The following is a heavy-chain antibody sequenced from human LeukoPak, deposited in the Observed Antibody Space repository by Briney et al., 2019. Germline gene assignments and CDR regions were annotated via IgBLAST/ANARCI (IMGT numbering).Heavy chain of an antibody. J-gene: IGHJ5*02. V-gene: IGHV3-11*06. Sequence: PGGSLRLSCAPSVFTFYDCYMSGLRQAPGKGLEWISHISSTGSYANYADSVKGRFTISRDNAKNSLYLQMNSLRAEDTAVYYCARGGEIGTNCCVPWGEGTLVTVSS. CDR1: VFTFYDCY. CDR3: ARGGEIGTNCCVP. CDR2: ISSTGSYA. D-gene: IGHD1-1*01.